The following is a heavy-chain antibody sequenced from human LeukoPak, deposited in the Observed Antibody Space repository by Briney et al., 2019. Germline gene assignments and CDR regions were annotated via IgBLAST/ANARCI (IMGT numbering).Heavy chain of an antibody. CDR1: GCSFASNY. V-gene: IGHV1-46*01. Sequence: GASVKVSCKASGCSFASNYIHWVRQAPGQGLEWMGMIYPRDGSTSYAQKFQGRVTVTRDTSTSTVHMELSGLRSEDTAVYYCARDQEAFDYWGQGTLVTVSS. CDR2: IYPRDGST. CDR3: ARDQEAFDY. J-gene: IGHJ4*02.